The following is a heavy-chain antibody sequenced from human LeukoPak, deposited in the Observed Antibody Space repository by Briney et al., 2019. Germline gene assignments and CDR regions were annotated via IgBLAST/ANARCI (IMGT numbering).Heavy chain of an antibody. CDR1: GGAFNTYA. D-gene: IGHD3-10*01. CDR3: VSHVRGVTLHY. Sequence: GASVKVSCKASGGAFNTYALIWVRQAPGQGLKWMGGIIPIFGTANYAQKFQGRVTITADESTSTAYMELSSLRSEDTAVYYCVSHVRGVTLHYWGQGTLVTVSS. V-gene: IGHV1-69*01. J-gene: IGHJ4*02. CDR2: IIPIFGTA.